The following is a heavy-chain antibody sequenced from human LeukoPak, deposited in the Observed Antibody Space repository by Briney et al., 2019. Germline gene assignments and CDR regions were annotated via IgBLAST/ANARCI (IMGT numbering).Heavy chain of an antibody. Sequence: PGRSLRLSCAASGFPFSSYGMHWVRQAPGKGLEWVAVIWNDGSKKLYADSVKGRFTVSRDNHKNVVFLQMNTLRVDDTAVYYCPKDRNIVIIPAAIEGCDYWGLGTLVTVAS. D-gene: IGHD2-2*01. V-gene: IGHV3-33*06. J-gene: IGHJ4*02. CDR2: IWNDGSKK. CDR3: PKDRNIVIIPAAIEGCDY. CDR1: GFPFSSYG.